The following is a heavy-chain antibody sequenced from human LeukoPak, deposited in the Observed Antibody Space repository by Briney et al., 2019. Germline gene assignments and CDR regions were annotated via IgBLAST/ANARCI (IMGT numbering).Heavy chain of an antibody. CDR1: GFTFDTYA. J-gene: IGHJ4*02. V-gene: IGHV3-23*01. CDR2: ISGSGGAT. D-gene: IGHD1-26*01. Sequence: GGSLRLSCAASGFTFDTYAMSWVRRAPGKGLERVSAISGSGGATYYADSVKGRFTISRDNSQNTLYLQMNSLRAEDTAVYYCAKDLGRYRNNYFDYWGQGTLVTVSS. CDR3: AKDLGRYRNNYFDY.